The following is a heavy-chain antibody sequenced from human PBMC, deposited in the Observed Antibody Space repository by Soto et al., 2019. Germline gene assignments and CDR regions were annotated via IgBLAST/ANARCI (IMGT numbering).Heavy chain of an antibody. V-gene: IGHV3-15*07. CDR2: IKSKTDGGTT. Sequence: PGGSLRLSCAASGFTFSNAWMNWVRQAPGKGLEWVGRIKSKTDGGTTDYAAPVKGRFTISRDDSKNTLYLQMNSLKTEDTAVYYCTTDEASITMLVVVNPPDSYNYGMDVWGQGTTVTVSS. CDR3: TTDEASITMLVVVNPPDSYNYGMDV. CDR1: GFTFSNAW. J-gene: IGHJ6*02. D-gene: IGHD3-22*01.